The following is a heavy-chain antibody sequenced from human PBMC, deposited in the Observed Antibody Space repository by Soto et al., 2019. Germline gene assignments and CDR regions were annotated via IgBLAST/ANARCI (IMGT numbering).Heavy chain of an antibody. D-gene: IGHD6-6*01. V-gene: IGHV4-39*01. CDR1: SASLSSSTYY. J-gene: IGHJ4*02. CDR2: IYYSGNT. CDR3: ASSSPFHY. Sequence: SETLSLTCGVSSASLSSSTYYWSWIRQPPGRGPEWIGSIYYSGNTYYKPSLKSRVSISIDTSRNQFSLKLTSVTAADTGVYYCASSSPFHYWGPGILVTVSS.